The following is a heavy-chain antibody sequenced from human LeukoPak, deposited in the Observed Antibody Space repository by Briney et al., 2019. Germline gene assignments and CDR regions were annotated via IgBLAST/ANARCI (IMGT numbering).Heavy chain of an antibody. J-gene: IGHJ3*02. V-gene: IGHV4-34*01. D-gene: IGHD2-15*01. CDR3: ARGISDCSGGSCYSPYAFDI. CDR2: INHSGST. CDR1: GGSFSGYY. Sequence: PSETLSLTCAVYGGSFSGYYWSWIRQPPGKGLEWIGEINHSGSTKYNPSLKSRVTISVDTSKIQFSLKLSSVTAADTAVYYCARGISDCSGGSCYSPYAFDIWGQGTMDTVSS.